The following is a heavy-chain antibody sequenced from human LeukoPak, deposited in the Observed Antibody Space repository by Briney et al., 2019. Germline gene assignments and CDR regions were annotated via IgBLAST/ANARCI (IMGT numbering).Heavy chain of an antibody. V-gene: IGHV4-39*07. J-gene: IGHJ5*02. Sequence: PSETLFLTCSVSGGSISSSRSYWGWIRQPPGKGLEWVGSIYYNGDTYYNPSFKSRVSMSVDTSKNQISLILTSVTAADTAVYYCSREGYSCPNWFDTWGQGTLVTVSS. CDR3: SREGYSCPNWFDT. D-gene: IGHD4-11*01. CDR2: IYYNGDT. CDR1: GGSISSSRSY.